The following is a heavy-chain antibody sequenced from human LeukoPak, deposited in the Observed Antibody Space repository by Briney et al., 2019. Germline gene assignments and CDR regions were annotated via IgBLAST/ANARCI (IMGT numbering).Heavy chain of an antibody. D-gene: IGHD3-22*01. CDR1: GFTFSSYA. Sequence: PGRSLRLSCAASGFTFSSYAMSWVRQAPGKGLEWVSGISGSSDNTYYADSVKGRFTISRDNSKNTLYVQVNSLGTEDTAAYYCAKGSYYDSSGSFYFDYWGQGTLVTVSS. CDR3: AKGSYYDSSGSFYFDY. J-gene: IGHJ4*02. V-gene: IGHV3-23*01. CDR2: ISGSSDNT.